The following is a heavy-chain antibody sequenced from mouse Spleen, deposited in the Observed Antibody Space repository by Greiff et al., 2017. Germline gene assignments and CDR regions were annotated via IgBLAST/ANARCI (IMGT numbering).Heavy chain of an antibody. CDR1: GYSITSGYY. CDR2: ISYDGSN. V-gene: IGHV3-6*01. D-gene: IGHD4-1*01. CDR3: ARDAGTGTVAWFAY. J-gene: IGHJ3*01. Sequence: EVQLQQSGPGLVKPSQSLSLTCSVTGYSITSGYYWNWIRQFPGNKLEWMGYISYDGSNNYNPSLKNRISITRDTSKNQFFLKLNSVTTEDTATYYCARDAGTGTVAWFAYWGQGTLVTVSA.